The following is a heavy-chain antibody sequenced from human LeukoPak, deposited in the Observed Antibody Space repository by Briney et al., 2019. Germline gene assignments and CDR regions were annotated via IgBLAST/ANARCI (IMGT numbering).Heavy chain of an antibody. V-gene: IGHV4-34*01. CDR1: GGSFSGYY. D-gene: IGHD6-19*01. CDR2: INHSGST. J-gene: IGHJ4*02. Sequence: SETLSLTCAVYGGSFSGYYWSWIRQPPGKGLEWIGEINHSGSTNYNPSLKSRVTISVDTSKNQFSLKLSSVTAADTAVYYCARRIAVAVNFDYWGQGTLVTVSS. CDR3: ARRIAVAVNFDY.